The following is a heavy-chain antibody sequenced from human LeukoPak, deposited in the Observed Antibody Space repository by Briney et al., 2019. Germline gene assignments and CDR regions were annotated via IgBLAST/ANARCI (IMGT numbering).Heavy chain of an antibody. CDR3: ATVYQLRGTYYFDY. CDR2: INPSGGST. V-gene: IGHV1-46*01. D-gene: IGHD2-2*01. J-gene: IGHJ4*02. Sequence: ASVKVSCKASGYTFTSYYMHWVRQAPGQGLEWMGIINPSGGSTSYAQKFQGRVTMTRDTSTSSLYMELSSLRSEDTAVYYCATVYQLRGTYYFDYWGQGTLVTVSS. CDR1: GYTFTSYY.